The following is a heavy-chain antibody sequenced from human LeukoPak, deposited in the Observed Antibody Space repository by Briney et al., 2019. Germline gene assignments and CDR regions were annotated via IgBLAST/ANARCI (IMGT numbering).Heavy chain of an antibody. CDR2: INAGNGST. V-gene: IGHV1-3*01. Sequence: ASVKVSCKASGGTFTSYAMHWVRQAPGQRLEWMGWINAGNGSTKYSQKFQGRVTITRDTSASTAYMELSSLRSEDTAVYYCARDHTRYCSSTSCYGYYYYYGMDVWGQGTTVTVSS. CDR3: ARDHTRYCSSTSCYGYYYYYGMDV. J-gene: IGHJ6*02. CDR1: GGTFTSYA. D-gene: IGHD2-2*01.